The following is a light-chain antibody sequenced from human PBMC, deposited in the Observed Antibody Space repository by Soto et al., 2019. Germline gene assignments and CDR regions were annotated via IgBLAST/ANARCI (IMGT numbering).Light chain of an antibody. CDR3: AAWDDSLLWV. CDR2: AND. Sequence: QSALTQPPSASGTPGQRTTISCSGSSSNIGHNHVYWYQHLPGTAPKLLIYANDQRPSGVPDRFSASKSGTSASLAISGLRSDDESDYYCAAWDDSLLWVFGGGTKVTVL. CDR1: SSNIGHNH. V-gene: IGLV1-47*01. J-gene: IGLJ3*02.